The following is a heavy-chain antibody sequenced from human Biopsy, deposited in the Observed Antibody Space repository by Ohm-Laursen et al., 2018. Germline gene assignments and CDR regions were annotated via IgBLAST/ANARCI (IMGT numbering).Heavy chain of an antibody. J-gene: IGHJ4*02. Sequence: SDTLSLTCTVSGGSVSSGSFYWTWIRQPPGQGLEYIGYIYDRGSTANYNPSLESRVTMSVDMPKNQFSLKLGSVTAADTAIYYCARGMRSSGWPYFDSWGQGTLVTVSS. CDR1: GGSVSSGSFY. CDR2: IYDRGSTA. CDR3: ARGMRSSGWPYFDS. D-gene: IGHD6-19*01. V-gene: IGHV4-61*01.